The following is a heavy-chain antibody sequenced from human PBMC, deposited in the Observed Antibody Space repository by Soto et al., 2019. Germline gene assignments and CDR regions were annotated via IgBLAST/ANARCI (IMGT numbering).Heavy chain of an antibody. CDR1: GGSGGSFSGYY. CDR2: INHSGST. V-gene: IGHV4-34*01. CDR3: ASYYDYGDYYFDY. J-gene: IGHJ4*02. Sequence: SETLSLTCAVYGGSGGSFSGYYWSWIRQPPGKGLEWIGEINHSGSTYYNPSLKSRVTISADTSKNQFSLKLSYVTAADTAVYYCASYYDYGDYYFDYCGQGTLVTVSS. D-gene: IGHD4-17*01.